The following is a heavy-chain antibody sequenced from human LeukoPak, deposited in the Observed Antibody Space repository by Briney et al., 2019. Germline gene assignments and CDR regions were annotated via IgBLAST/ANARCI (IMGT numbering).Heavy chain of an antibody. J-gene: IGHJ4*02. V-gene: IGHV3-30*04. Sequence: GGSLRLSCAASGFTFSSYAMHWVRQAPGKGLEWVAVISYDGSNKYYADSVKGRFTISRDNSKNTLYLQMNSLRAEDTAVYCCARGGYYYDSSGHDYWGQGTLVTVSS. CDR1: GFTFSSYA. CDR3: ARGGYYYDSSGHDY. D-gene: IGHD3-22*01. CDR2: ISYDGSNK.